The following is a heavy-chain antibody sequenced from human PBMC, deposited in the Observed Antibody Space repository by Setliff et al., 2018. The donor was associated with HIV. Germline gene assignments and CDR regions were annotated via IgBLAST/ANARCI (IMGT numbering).Heavy chain of an antibody. CDR1: GDSITSGHFY. V-gene: IGHV4-39*01. CDR2: ILDGRVT. D-gene: IGHD6-19*01. J-gene: IGHJ5*02. Sequence: PSETLSLTCTVSGDSITSGHFYWGWIRQAPGKGLEWIGNILDGRVTFFNPSLRGRVTISVDASKNQVSQNLRSVTAADSAVYHCARPHSGRGGGAYFDPWGQGILVTVSS. CDR3: ARPHSGRGGGAYFDP.